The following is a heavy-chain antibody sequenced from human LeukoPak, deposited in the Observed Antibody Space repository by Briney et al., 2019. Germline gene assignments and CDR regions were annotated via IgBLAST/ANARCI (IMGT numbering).Heavy chain of an antibody. V-gene: IGHV3-21*01. J-gene: IGHJ5*02. Sequence: GGSLRLSCAASVHTFSSYSMNWVRQAPGKGLEWVSSISSSSSYIYYADSVKGRFTISRDNAKNSLYLQMNSLRAEDTAVYYCARDSIIQSWFDPWGQGTLVTVSS. CDR1: VHTFSSYS. CDR3: ARDSIIQSWFDP. CDR2: ISSSSSYI. D-gene: IGHD2/OR15-2a*01.